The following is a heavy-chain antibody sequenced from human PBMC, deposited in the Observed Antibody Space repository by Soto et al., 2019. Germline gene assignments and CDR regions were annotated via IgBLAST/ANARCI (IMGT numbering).Heavy chain of an antibody. J-gene: IGHJ4*02. CDR1: GGSIRSYY. CDR3: ARGSEWLAY. CDR2: IYYSGST. Sequence: SETLSLTCTVSGGSIRSYYWSWIRQPPGKGLEGIGYIYYSGSTNYNPSLKRRVTISVDTSKNQFSLKLSSVPAADTAVYYCARGSEWLAYWGQGTLVTVSS. V-gene: IGHV4-59*01. D-gene: IGHD6-19*01.